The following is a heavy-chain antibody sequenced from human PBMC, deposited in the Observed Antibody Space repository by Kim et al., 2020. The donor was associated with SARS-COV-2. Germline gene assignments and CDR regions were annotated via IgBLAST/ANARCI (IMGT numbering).Heavy chain of an antibody. D-gene: IGHD1-26*01. J-gene: IGHJ2*01. CDR3: AKQGGYFDL. CDR2: ISWNRGSI. V-gene: IGHV3-9*01. Sequence: GGSLRLSCAASGFTFDDYAMHWVRQAPGKGLEWVSGISWNRGSIGYADSVKGRFTISRDNAKNSLYLQMNSLRAEDTALYYCAKQGGYFDLWGRGTLVTVSS. CDR1: GFTFDDYA.